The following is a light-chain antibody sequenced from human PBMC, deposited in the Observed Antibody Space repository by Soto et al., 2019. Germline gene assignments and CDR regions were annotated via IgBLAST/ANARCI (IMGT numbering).Light chain of an antibody. V-gene: IGKV3-20*01. CDR1: QSVSSSS. CDR3: QHYGGSQDT. J-gene: IGKJ2*01. CDR2: GAS. Sequence: EIVLTQSPGTLSLSPGERATLSCRASQSVSSSSLAWYQQKPGQAPRLLIYGASSRATGIPDRFSGSGSGTDFTLTISRLEPEDFAVYYCQHYGGSQDTFGQGTKLEIK.